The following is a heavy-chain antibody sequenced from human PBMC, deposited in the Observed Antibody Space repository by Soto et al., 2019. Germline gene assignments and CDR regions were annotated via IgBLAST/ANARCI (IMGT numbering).Heavy chain of an antibody. CDR3: ASPQKAYNWNYPRPYYYYGMDV. V-gene: IGHV1-69*13. CDR2: IIPIFGTA. J-gene: IGHJ6*02. Sequence: ASVKVSCKASGGTFSSYAISWVRQAPGQGLEWMGGIIPIFGTANYAQKFQGRVTITADESTSTAYMELSSRRSEDTAVYYCASPQKAYNWNYPRPYYYYGMDVWGQGTTVTVSS. D-gene: IGHD1-7*01. CDR1: GGTFSSYA.